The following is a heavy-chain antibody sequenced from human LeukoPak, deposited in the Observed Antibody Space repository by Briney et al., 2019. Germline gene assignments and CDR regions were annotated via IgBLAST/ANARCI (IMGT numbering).Heavy chain of an antibody. CDR1: GFTFSNYG. CDR2: IRFDGSNK. V-gene: IGHV3-30*02. CDR3: AKGGVGYSSSVPYYFDY. Sequence: GGSLRLSCAASGFTFSNYGVHWVRQAPGKGLEWVSFIRFDGSNKYYADSVKGRFTISRDSSKNTLYLQMNSLRAEDMALYYCAKGGVGYSSSVPYYFDYWGQGTLVTVSS. D-gene: IGHD6-13*01. J-gene: IGHJ4*02.